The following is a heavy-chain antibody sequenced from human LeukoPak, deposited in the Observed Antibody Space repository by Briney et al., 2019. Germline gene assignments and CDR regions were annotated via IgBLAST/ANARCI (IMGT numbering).Heavy chain of an antibody. V-gene: IGHV4-34*01. Sequence: SETLSLTCAVYGVSFSPYYWSWIRQPPGKGLEWIGEINHMGSTNYNPSRKRLVTISVDTSKKQFSLRLSSVTAADTAVYYCARGGFYCGGDCYVDYWGQGTLVTVSS. CDR2: INHMGST. J-gene: IGHJ4*02. CDR3: ARGGFYCGGDCYVDY. D-gene: IGHD2-21*02. CDR1: GVSFSPYY.